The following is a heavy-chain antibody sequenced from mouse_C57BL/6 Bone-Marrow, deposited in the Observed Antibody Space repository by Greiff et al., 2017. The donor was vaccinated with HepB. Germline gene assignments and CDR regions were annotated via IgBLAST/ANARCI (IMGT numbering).Heavy chain of an antibody. Sequence: VKLMESGAELARPGASVKLSCKASGYTFTSYGISWVKQRTGQGLEWIGEIYPRSGNTYYNEKFKGKATLAADKSSSTAYMELRSLTSEDSAVYFCARVRVYDYWYFDVWGTGTTVTVSS. CDR2: IYPRSGNT. V-gene: IGHV1-81*01. J-gene: IGHJ1*03. D-gene: IGHD2-3*01. CDR3: ARVRVYDYWYFDV. CDR1: GYTFTSYG.